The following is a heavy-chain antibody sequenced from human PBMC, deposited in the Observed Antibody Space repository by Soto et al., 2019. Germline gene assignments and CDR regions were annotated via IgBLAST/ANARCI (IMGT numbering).Heavy chain of an antibody. J-gene: IGHJ4*02. V-gene: IGHV2-5*02. CDR3: AHRSCSNGVCSDFGY. Sequence: QITLKESGPTLVKPTQTLTLTCTFSGFSLSTRGVSVGWIRQPPGKALEWLALSYWDDDKRYSPSLKSRLTLTNDTSKHQLVLTLTPMDSVDTATYFCAHRSCSNGVCSDFGYWGQGTLVTVSS. CDR2: SYWDDDK. D-gene: IGHD2-8*01. CDR1: GFSLSTRGVS.